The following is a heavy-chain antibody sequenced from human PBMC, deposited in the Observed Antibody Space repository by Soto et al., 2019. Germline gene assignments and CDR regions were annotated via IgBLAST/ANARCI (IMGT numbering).Heavy chain of an antibody. V-gene: IGHV3-23*01. CDR3: AKGSRGYTTYYFDY. J-gene: IGHJ4*02. Sequence: EVQLLESGGGLVQPGGSLRLSCAASEFSFGGYAMSWVRQAPGKGLEWVSSISGSGASAFYADSVRGRFTISRDNTRNNVSLQMNSLRAEDTALYYCAKGSRGYTTYYFDYWGQGTRITVSS. CDR1: EFSFGGYA. D-gene: IGHD5-18*01. CDR2: ISGSGASA.